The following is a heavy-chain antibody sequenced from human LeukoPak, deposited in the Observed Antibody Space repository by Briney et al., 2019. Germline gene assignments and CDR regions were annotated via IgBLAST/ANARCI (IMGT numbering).Heavy chain of an antibody. D-gene: IGHD6-13*01. J-gene: IGHJ4*02. CDR2: IYYSGTT. CDR3: ARGVYIAAAQYAY. V-gene: IGHV4-59*01. CDR1: GGSISSYY. Sequence: SETLSLTCTVSGGSISSYYWSWIRRPPGRGLGWIGYIYYSGTTNYNPSLKSRVTISVDTSKNQFSLKLSSVTAADTAVYYCARGVYIAAAQYAYWGQGTLVTVSS.